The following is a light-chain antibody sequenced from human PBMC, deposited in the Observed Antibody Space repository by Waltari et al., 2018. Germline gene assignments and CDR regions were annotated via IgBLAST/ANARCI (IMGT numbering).Light chain of an antibody. CDR2: DNH. CDR3: GTWDSSLSAVV. Sequence: QSVLTQPPSVSAAPGQTVTISCSGSGSNIEYNYVSWYPQLPGTAPKLLIYDNHKRPSVIPARFSGSNSGTSATLGITGLQTGDEAQYYCGTWDSSLSAVVFGGGTKLTVL. J-gene: IGLJ3*02. CDR1: GSNIEYNY. V-gene: IGLV1-51*01.